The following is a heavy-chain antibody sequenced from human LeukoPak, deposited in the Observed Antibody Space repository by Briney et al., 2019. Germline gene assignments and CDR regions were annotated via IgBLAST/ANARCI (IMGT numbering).Heavy chain of an antibody. D-gene: IGHD6-13*01. J-gene: IGHJ4*02. CDR1: GFTFSSYW. V-gene: IGHV3-7*01. Sequence: PGGSLRLSCAASGFTFSSYWMTWVRQAPGKGLEWVANLKYDGSGKYYVDSVRGRFTISRDNAKNSLYLQMNSLRAEDTAVYYCARDIEAAGLFFDYWGQGTLVTVSS. CDR3: ARDIEAAGLFFDY. CDR2: LKYDGSGK.